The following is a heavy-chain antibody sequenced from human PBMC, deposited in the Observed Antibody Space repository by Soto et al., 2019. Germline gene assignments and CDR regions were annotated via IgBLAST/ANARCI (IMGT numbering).Heavy chain of an antibody. CDR1: GGSISSSSYY. Sequence: SETLSLTCTVSGGSISSSSYYWGWIRQPPGKGLEWIGRIYYSGSTYYNPSLKSRVTISVDTSKNHFSLKLSSVTAADTAVYYCARGRYGSGSYLYYYYYYMAVWCTGTTVTVSS. CDR2: IYYSGST. V-gene: IGHV4-39*02. CDR3: ARGRYGSGSYLYYYYYYMAV. D-gene: IGHD3-10*01. J-gene: IGHJ6*03.